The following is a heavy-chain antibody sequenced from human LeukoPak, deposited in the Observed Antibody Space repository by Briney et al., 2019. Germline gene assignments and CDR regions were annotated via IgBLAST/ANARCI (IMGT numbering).Heavy chain of an antibody. CDR3: ARAAAGNRGWDWYYFDY. V-gene: IGHV3-7*01. J-gene: IGHJ4*02. CDR2: IKQDGSEK. D-gene: IGHD6-13*01. Sequence: GGSLKLSCAASGFTFSSYWMSWVRQAPGKGLEWVANIKQDGSEKYYVDSVKGRFTISRDNAKNSLFLQMNNLRAEDTAVYYCARAAAGNRGWDWYYFDYWGQGTLVSVSS. CDR1: GFTFSSYW.